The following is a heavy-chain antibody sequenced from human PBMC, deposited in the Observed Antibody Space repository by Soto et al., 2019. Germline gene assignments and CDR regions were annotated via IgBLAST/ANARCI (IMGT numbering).Heavy chain of an antibody. D-gene: IGHD3-3*01. J-gene: IGHJ3*02. V-gene: IGHV1-2*02. CDR1: GYPVTAYY. CDR2: INPATGAA. Sequence: QLHLVQSGAVVKKPGASVTVSCSASGYPVTAYYMHWVRQAPGRGREWMGGINPATGAAKYTQTFPGRVTLTRDTSTRTVFMELSGLTSEDTAVFYCARGGGVGVAGSAAFDMWGQGTLVTVSS. CDR3: ARGGGVGVAGSAAFDM.